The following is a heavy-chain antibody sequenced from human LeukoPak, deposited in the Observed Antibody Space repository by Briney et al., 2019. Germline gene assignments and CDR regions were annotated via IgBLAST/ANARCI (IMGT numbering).Heavy chain of an antibody. CDR2: IIPILGIA. CDR3: ARGDKWELHYHYYYYMDV. J-gene: IGHJ6*03. Sequence: SVKVSCKASGGTFSSYTISWVRQAPGQGLEWMGRIIPILGIANYAQKFQGRVTITADKSTSTAYMELSSLRSEDTAVYYCARGDKWELHYHYYYYMDVWGKGTTVTVSS. CDR1: GGTFSSYT. V-gene: IGHV1-69*02. D-gene: IGHD1-26*01.